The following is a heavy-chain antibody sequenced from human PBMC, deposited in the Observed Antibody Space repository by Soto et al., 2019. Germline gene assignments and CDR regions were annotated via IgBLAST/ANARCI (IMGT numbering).Heavy chain of an antibody. J-gene: IGHJ5*02. Sequence: SETLSLTCSVSGGTISGYYWTWIRQPAGKGLEWIGRIYSSGNTKYNPSLQSRVTMSLDTSNNQFSLRLTSVTAADTAVYYCARGQPFSDWFDPWGQGTLVTVSS. CDR1: GGTISGYY. CDR3: ARGQPFSDWFDP. V-gene: IGHV4-4*07. D-gene: IGHD3-3*02. CDR2: IYSSGNT.